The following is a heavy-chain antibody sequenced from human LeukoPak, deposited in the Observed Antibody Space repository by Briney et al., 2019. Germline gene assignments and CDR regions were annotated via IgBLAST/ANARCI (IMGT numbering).Heavy chain of an antibody. CDR3: ARDGNQRSLAY. V-gene: IGHV3-66*01. J-gene: IGHJ4*02. Sequence: GVSRRLSCAASGFTVSSNYMSWVRQAPGKGLEWVSVIYSGPTTYYADSVKGRFTISRDNSKNTLYLQMNSLRAEDTAVYYCARDGNQRSLAYWGQGTLVTVS. CDR1: GFTVSSNY. CDR2: IYSGPTT. D-gene: IGHD1-14*01.